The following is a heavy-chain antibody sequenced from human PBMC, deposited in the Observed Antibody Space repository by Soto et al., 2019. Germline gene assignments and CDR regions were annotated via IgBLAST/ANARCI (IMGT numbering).Heavy chain of an antibody. V-gene: IGHV3-23*01. D-gene: IGHD2-21*02. CDR3: ARASGGHSGWGHWSDP. CDR2: ISGSGGST. CDR1: GFTFSSYA. J-gene: IGHJ5*02. Sequence: GGSLRLSCAASGFTFSSYAMSWVRQAPGKGLEWVSAISGSGGSTYYADSVKGRFTISRGNSKNTLYLQMNSLRAEDTAVYYCARASGGHSGWGHWSDPWGQGTLVTVSS.